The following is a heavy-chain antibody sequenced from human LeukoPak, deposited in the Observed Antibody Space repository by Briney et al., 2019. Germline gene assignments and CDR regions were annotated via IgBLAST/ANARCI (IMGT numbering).Heavy chain of an antibody. V-gene: IGHV4-30-4*08. CDR1: GGSISSGDYY. J-gene: IGHJ4*02. D-gene: IGHD3-10*01. Sequence: MPSQTLSLTCTVSGGSISSGDYYWSWIRQPPGKGLEWIGYIYYSGSTYYNPSLKSRVTISVDTSKNQFSLKLSSVTAADTAEYYCARVGIYYGSGSYYNQPYYFDYWGQGTLVTVSS. CDR3: ARVGIYYGSGSYYNQPYYFDY. CDR2: IYYSGST.